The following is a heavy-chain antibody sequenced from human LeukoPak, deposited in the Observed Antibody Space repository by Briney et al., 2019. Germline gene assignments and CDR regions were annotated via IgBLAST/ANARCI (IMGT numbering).Heavy chain of an antibody. J-gene: IGHJ4*02. V-gene: IGHV4-39*01. D-gene: IGHD3-10*01. CDR1: GGSISSSSYY. CDR2: IYYSGST. CDR3: ARGPLVYYYGSGSYYRWRYFDY. Sequence: SETLSLTCTVSGGSISSSSYYWGWIRQPPGKGLEWIGSIYYSGSTYYNPSLKSRVTISVDTSKNQFSLKLSSVTAADTAVYYCARGPLVYYYGSGSYYRWRYFDYWGQGTLVTVSS.